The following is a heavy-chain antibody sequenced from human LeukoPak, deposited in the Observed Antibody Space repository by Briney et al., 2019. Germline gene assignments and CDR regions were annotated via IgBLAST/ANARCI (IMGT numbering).Heavy chain of an antibody. Sequence: SETLSLTCTVSGYSIGSGYYWGWIRQPPGKGLEWIGEIYHSGSTNYNPSLKSRVTISVDKSKNQFSLKLSSVTAADTAVYYCAGSITMVRGVFDYWGQGTLVTVSS. CDR3: AGSITMVRGVFDY. CDR2: IYHSGST. J-gene: IGHJ4*02. V-gene: IGHV4-38-2*02. D-gene: IGHD3-10*01. CDR1: GYSIGSGYY.